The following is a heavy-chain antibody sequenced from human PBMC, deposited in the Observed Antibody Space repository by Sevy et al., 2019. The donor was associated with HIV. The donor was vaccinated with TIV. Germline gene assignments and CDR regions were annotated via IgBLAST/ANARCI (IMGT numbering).Heavy chain of an antibody. CDR2: ISGSGGST. CDR1: GFTFSSYA. D-gene: IGHD3-10*01. Sequence: GGSLRLSCAASGFTFSSYAMSWVRQAPGKGLEWVSAISGSGGSTYYADSVKGRFTISRDNSKNTLYLQMNSLRAEDTAVYDCAKGGSGSYGYYYMDVWGKGTTVTVSS. V-gene: IGHV3-23*01. J-gene: IGHJ6*03. CDR3: AKGGSGSYGYYYMDV.